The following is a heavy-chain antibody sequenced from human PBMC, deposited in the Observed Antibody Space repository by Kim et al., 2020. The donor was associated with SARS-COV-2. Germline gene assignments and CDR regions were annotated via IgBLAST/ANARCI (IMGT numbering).Heavy chain of an antibody. J-gene: IGHJ3*02. CDR2: IYYSGST. CDR3: ARGSAAAAYGTLHAFDI. V-gene: IGHV4-31*03. CDR1: GGSISSGGYY. Sequence: SETLSLTCTVSGGSISSGGYYWSWIRQHPGKGLEWIGYIYYSGSTYYNPSLKSRVTISVDTSKNQFSLKLSSVTAADTAVYYCARGSAAAAYGTLHAFDIWGQGTMVTVSS. D-gene: IGHD6-13*01.